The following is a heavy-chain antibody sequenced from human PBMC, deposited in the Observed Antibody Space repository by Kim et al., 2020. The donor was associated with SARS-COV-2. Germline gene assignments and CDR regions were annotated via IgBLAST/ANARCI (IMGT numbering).Heavy chain of an antibody. V-gene: IGHV3-11*06. CDR2: ISSKTSHT. D-gene: IGHD5-18*01. CDR3: ARDYRGYTYGAIDN. Sequence: GGSLRLSCAASGFTFSDYYMSWVRQAPGKGLEWVSYISSKTSHTNYAESMKGRFTISRDNAKNSLYLQMNSLRARDTAVYYCARDYRGYTYGAIDNWGQGTPVTVSS. CDR1: GFTFSDYY. J-gene: IGHJ4*02.